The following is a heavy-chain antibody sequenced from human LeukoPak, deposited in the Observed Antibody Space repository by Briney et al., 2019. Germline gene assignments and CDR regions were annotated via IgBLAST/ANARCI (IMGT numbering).Heavy chain of an antibody. J-gene: IGHJ6*03. CDR2: IIPIFGTA. Sequence: GASVKVSCKASGGTFSSYAVSWVRQAPGQGLEWMGGIIPIFGTANYAQKFQGRVTITADKSTSTAYMELSSLRSEDTAVYYCARIKDYYYYYMDVWGKGTTVTVSS. CDR3: ARIKDYYYYYMDV. CDR1: GGTFSSYA. V-gene: IGHV1-69*06.